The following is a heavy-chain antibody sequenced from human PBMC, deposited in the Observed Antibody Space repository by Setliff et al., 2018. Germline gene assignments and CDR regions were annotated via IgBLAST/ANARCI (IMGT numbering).Heavy chain of an antibody. Sequence: GASVKVSCKDSGYTFSTYGISWVRQAPGQGLEWMGGIIPIFGTANYAQKFQGRVTITADESTSTAYMELSSLKTEDTAVYYCTRGIRRITIFGVASYYYYGMDVWGQGTTVTVSS. CDR2: IIPIFGTA. CDR3: TRGIRRITIFGVASYYYYGMDV. V-gene: IGHV1-69*13. J-gene: IGHJ6*02. CDR1: GYTFSTYG. D-gene: IGHD3-3*01.